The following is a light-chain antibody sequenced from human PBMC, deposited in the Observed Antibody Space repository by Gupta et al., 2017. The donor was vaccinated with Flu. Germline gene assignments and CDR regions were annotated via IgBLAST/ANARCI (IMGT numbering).Light chain of an antibody. CDR2: AAS. J-gene: IGKJ3*01. Sequence: AIRMTQSPSSFSASTGDRVTITCRASQGISSYLAWYQQKPGKAPKLLIYAASTLQSGVPSRFSGSGSGTDFTLTISCLQSEDFATYYCQQYYSYLATFGPGTKVDI. CDR3: QQYYSYLAT. V-gene: IGKV1-8*01. CDR1: QGISSY.